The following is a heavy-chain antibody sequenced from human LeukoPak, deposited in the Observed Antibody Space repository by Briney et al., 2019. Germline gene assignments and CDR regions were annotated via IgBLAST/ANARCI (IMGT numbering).Heavy chain of an antibody. D-gene: IGHD3-3*02. Sequence: PGGSLRLSCAASGFTFSDYYMSWIRQAPGKGLQWIGSIYHTGSTFYNPSLMSRVSISIDSSKNQFSLKLSSVTVADTALYYCARDISISWFYSWGQGTLVSVSS. J-gene: IGHJ5*01. CDR3: ARDISISWFYS. CDR1: GFTFSDYY. CDR2: IYHTGST. V-gene: IGHV4-38-2*02.